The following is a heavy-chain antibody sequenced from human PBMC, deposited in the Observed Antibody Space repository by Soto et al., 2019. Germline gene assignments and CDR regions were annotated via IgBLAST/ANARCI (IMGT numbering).Heavy chain of an antibody. CDR1: GYTFTSYG. CDR3: ARDPPPPRGLVLVPATSYHNGIDF. CDR2: TSAYNGNT. V-gene: IGHV1-18*04. D-gene: IGHD2-2*01. J-gene: IGHJ6*04. Sequence: GASGKVSCKASGYTFTSYGISWVRQAPGQGLEWMGWTSAYNGNTNYAQKLQGRVTMTTDTSTITGYMELRRLRSEDTAVYYCARDPPPPRGLVLVPATSYHNGIDFLHKGNTVVFSS.